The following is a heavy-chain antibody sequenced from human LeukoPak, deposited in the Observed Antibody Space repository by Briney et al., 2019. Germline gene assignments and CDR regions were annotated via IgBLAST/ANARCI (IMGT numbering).Heavy chain of an antibody. CDR2: IYYSGST. J-gene: IGHJ4*02. CDR3: ARHGLTSPYGRFDY. Sequence: ASETLSLTCTVSGGSISSSSYYWGWIRQPPGKGLEWIGSIYYSGSTYYNPSLKSRVTISVDTSKNQFSLKLSSVTAADTAVYYCARHGLTSPYGRFDYWGQGTLVTVSS. D-gene: IGHD4-17*01. CDR1: GGSISSSSYY. V-gene: IGHV4-39*01.